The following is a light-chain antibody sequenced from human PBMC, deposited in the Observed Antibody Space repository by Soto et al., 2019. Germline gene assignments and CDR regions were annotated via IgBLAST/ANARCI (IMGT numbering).Light chain of an antibody. J-gene: IGLJ3*02. CDR2: GNN. V-gene: IGLV1-40*01. CDR3: QSYDNSLSGWV. Sequence: QSVLTQPPSVSGAPGQRVTISCTGISSNIGAGYDVHWYRQLPGTAPKLLIYGNNNRPSGVPDRFSGSKSGTSASLAITGLQADDEADYYCQSYDNSLSGWVFGGGTKLTVL. CDR1: SSNIGAGYD.